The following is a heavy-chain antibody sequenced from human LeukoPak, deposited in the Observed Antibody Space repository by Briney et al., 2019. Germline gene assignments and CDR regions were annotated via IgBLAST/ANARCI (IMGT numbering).Heavy chain of an antibody. Sequence: GGSLRLSCAAYGFSFSTTWMHWVRQAPGKGLEWVSHISGSSSYTKYADSVKGRFTISRDNAKNSLYLQMNSLRVEDTAVYYCARNVRGNSSWYEVGFDYWGQGSLVTVSS. CDR3: ARNVRGNSSWYEVGFDY. V-gene: IGHV3-11*03. CDR1: GFSFSTTW. D-gene: IGHD6-13*01. J-gene: IGHJ4*02. CDR2: ISGSSSYT.